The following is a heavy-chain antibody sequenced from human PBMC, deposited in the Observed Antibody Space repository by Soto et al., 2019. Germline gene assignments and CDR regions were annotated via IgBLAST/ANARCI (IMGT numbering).Heavy chain of an antibody. CDR2: ISLDGSNQ. J-gene: IGHJ4*02. Sequence: QVQLVESGGGVVQPGRSLRVSCATSGFTISNYNMHWVRQAPGKGLEWVALISLDGSNQYYSASVKGRFTISRDNSKSTLYLPMNSLRAEDTAMYYGAKDKGDTNGHAFDYWGQGTLVTVSS. CDR1: GFTISNYN. V-gene: IGHV3-30*18. CDR3: AKDKGDTNGHAFDY. D-gene: IGHD2-8*01.